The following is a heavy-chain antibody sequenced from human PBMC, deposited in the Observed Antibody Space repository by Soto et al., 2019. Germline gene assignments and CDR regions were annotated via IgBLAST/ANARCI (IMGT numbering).Heavy chain of an antibody. D-gene: IGHD3-9*01. Sequence: TSETLSLTCAVYGGSFSGYYWSWIRQPPGKGLEWIGEINHSASTNYNPSLKSRVTISVDTSKNQFSLKLSSVTAADTAVYYCARSYYDILTGYRFDYWGQGTLVTVSS. J-gene: IGHJ4*02. CDR1: GGSFSGYY. CDR3: ARSYYDILTGYRFDY. CDR2: INHSAST. V-gene: IGHV4-34*01.